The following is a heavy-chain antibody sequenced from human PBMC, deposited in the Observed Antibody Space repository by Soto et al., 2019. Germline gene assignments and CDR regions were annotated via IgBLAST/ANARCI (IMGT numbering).Heavy chain of an antibody. CDR3: TTNWNQPDY. CDR2: IKSKTDGGRR. J-gene: IGHJ4*02. D-gene: IGHD1-1*01. V-gene: IGHV3-15*01. Sequence: GGSLRLSCAASGFTFSNAWMRWVRQAPGKGLEWVGRIKSKTDGGRRDYAAPVKGRFTISRDDSKNTLYLQMNSLKTQDTAVYYCTTNWNQPDYWGQGTLVTVSS. CDR1: GFTFSNAW.